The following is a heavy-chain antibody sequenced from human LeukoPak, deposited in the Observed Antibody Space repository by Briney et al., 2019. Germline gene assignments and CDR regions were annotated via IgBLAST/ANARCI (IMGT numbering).Heavy chain of an antibody. D-gene: IGHD1-26*01. V-gene: IGHV3-23*01. CDR1: GFTFSSYG. CDR3: AKDLGATELGALDY. CDR2: ISGSGGST. J-gene: IGHJ4*02. Sequence: GGTLRLSCAASGFTFSSYGMSWVRQAPGKGLEWVSAISGSGGSTYYADSVKGRFTISRDNSKNTLYLQMNSLRAEDTAVYYCAKDLGATELGALDYWGQGTLVTVSS.